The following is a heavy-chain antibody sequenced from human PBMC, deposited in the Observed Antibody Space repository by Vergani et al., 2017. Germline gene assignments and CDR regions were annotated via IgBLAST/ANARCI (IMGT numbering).Heavy chain of an antibody. CDR1: GASITSGSFY. V-gene: IGHV4-61*02. D-gene: IGHD5-18*01. Sequence: QVHLNEAGPGLVKPSQTLSLTCTVSGASITSGSFYWSWIRQPAGKGLEWIGRIHSSGTKNYNPSLRSRVTLSVDTSKNQLSLKMISMTAADTAVYYCARQFWGVGGYRFDHWGQGTLVTVSS. CDR3: ARQFWGVGGYRFDH. CDR2: IHSSGTK. J-gene: IGHJ4*02.